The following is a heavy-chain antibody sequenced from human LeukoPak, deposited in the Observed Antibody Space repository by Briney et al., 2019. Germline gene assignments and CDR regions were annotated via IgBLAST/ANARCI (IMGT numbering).Heavy chain of an antibody. Sequence: ASVKVSCKASEYIFTGYYMHWVRQAPGQGLEWMGRINPNNGATNYAQKFQGRVTITGDTSINTAYMELSSLRSDDTAVYYCTRESGSYHGNDYWGQGTLVTVSS. J-gene: IGHJ4*02. D-gene: IGHD1-26*01. CDR3: TRESGSYHGNDY. CDR1: EYIFTGYY. V-gene: IGHV1-2*06. CDR2: INPNNGAT.